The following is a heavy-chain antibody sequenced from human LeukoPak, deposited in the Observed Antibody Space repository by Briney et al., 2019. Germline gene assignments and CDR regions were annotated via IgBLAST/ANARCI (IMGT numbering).Heavy chain of an antibody. D-gene: IGHD4-11*01. CDR3: ARGISTTGHDY. J-gene: IGHJ4*02. V-gene: IGHV4-38-2*01. Sequence: SETLSLTCAVSGYSISSGYYCCCIRQPPAKGLEWIGSVYHTGSSYYIPSLKSRVTISVDKSKNQFSLEVSSVTAADTAVYYCARGISTTGHDYWGPGTLVTVSS. CDR2: VYHTGSS. CDR1: GYSISSGYY.